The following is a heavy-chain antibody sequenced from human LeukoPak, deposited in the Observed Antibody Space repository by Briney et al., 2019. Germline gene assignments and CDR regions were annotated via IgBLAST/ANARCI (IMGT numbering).Heavy chain of an antibody. Sequence: GGSLRLSCAASGLTFSSYAMSWVRQAPGKGLEWVSTISGNGATTYYADSVKGRFPISRDNSKSTLYMQMNSLRAEDTAVYYCAKRGVATIPDYWGQGTLVTVSS. V-gene: IGHV3-23*01. CDR3: AKRGVATIPDY. J-gene: IGHJ4*02. D-gene: IGHD5-12*01. CDR2: ISGNGATT. CDR1: GLTFSSYA.